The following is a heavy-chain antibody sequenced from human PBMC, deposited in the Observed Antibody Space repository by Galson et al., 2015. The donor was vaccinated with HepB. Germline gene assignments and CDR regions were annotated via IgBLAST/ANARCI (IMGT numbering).Heavy chain of an antibody. CDR1: GGTFSSYA. V-gene: IGHV1-69*06. Sequence: SVKVSCKASGGTFSSYAISWVRQAPGQGLEWMGGIIPIFGTANYAQKFQGRVTITADKSTSTAYMELSSLRSEDTAVYYCASRLHRASGPYWGYYYYGMDVWGQGTTVTVSS. D-gene: IGHD4-11*01. CDR2: IIPIFGTA. J-gene: IGHJ6*02. CDR3: ASRLHRASGPYWGYYYYGMDV.